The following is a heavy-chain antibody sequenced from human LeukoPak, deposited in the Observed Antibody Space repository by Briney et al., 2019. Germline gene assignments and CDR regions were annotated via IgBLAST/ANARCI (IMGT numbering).Heavy chain of an antibody. J-gene: IGHJ4*02. CDR3: AKGGASVTRYVDY. D-gene: IGHD4-17*01. Sequence: GGSLRLSCAASGFTFSSYEMNWVRQAPGKGLEWVSYISSSGSTIYYADSAKGRFTISRDNAKNSLYLQMNSLRAEDTAVYYCAKGGASVTRYVDYWGQGTLVTVSS. CDR2: ISSSGSTI. V-gene: IGHV3-48*03. CDR1: GFTFSSYE.